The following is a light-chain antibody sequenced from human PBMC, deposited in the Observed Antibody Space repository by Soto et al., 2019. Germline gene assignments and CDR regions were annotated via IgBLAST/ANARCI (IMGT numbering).Light chain of an antibody. CDR2: GVS. J-gene: IGKJ2*03. Sequence: EIVLTQSPGTLSLSPGERATLSCRASQSVTSTFLAWYQQKPGQAPRLLISGVSSRATGIPDRFSGSGSGTDFTLTISRLEPEDVAVYYCQQYGSSPLYSFGQGTKLDIK. V-gene: IGKV3-20*01. CDR3: QQYGSSPLYS. CDR1: QSVTSTF.